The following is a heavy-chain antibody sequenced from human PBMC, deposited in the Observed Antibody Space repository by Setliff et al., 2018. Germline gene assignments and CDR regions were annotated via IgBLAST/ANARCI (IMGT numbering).Heavy chain of an antibody. Sequence: ASVKVSCKASGYTFTTYYMHWVRQAPGQGLEWMGWINPNSGGTNYAQKFQGWVTMTRDTSISTAYMELSRLRSDDTAVYYCARGPRITIFGVVSLSLYGMDVWGQGTTVTV. CDR3: ARGPRITIFGVVSLSLYGMDV. D-gene: IGHD3-3*01. CDR2: INPNSGGT. CDR1: GYTFTTYY. V-gene: IGHV1-2*04. J-gene: IGHJ6*02.